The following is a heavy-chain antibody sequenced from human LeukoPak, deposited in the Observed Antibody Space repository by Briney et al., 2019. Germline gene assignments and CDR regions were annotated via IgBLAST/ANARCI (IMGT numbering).Heavy chain of an antibody. Sequence: PGGSLRLSCAASGFTFSSYAMSWVRQAPGKGLEWVSAISGSGGSTYYADSVKGRFTISRDNSKNTLYLQMNSLRVEDTAVYYCAKGSGNRLYSYADLWGQGILVTVSS. V-gene: IGHV3-23*01. D-gene: IGHD3-10*01. CDR2: ISGSGGST. CDR1: GFTFSSYA. CDR3: AKGSGNRLYSYADL. J-gene: IGHJ5*02.